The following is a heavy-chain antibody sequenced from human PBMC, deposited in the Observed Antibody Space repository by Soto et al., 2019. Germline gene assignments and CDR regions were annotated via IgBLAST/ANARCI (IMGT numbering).Heavy chain of an antibody. D-gene: IGHD3-16*01. CDR3: AHRRDYGRMDV. V-gene: IGHV2-5*02. Sequence: SGPTLVNPTQTLTLSCTFSGFSLSTSAVGVGWIRQPPGKALEWLALIYGDDNKRYSPSLKSRLAITKDTSKNQVVFTMTNMDPVDTVTYYCAHRRDYGRMDVWGQGTTVTVSS. J-gene: IGHJ6*02. CDR1: GFSLSTSAVG. CDR2: IYGDDNK.